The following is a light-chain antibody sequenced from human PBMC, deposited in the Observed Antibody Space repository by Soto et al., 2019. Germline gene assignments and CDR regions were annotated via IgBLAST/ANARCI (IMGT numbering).Light chain of an antibody. V-gene: IGKV3-20*01. CDR2: GAS. J-gene: IGKJ1*01. CDR1: KTINRSF. CDR3: QQYGNSPRT. Sequence: VLRLCHGTRSIPAGKIASVSSRVRKTINRSFLAWYQQKPGQAPRLLIYGASSRATGIPDRFSGSGSGTDFTLTISRLEPGDFAVYYCQQYGNSPRTFGQGTKVDIK.